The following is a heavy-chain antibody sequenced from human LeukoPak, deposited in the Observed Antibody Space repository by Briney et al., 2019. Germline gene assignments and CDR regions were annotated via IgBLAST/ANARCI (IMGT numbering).Heavy chain of an antibody. J-gene: IGHJ3*02. CDR2: ISAYNGNT. V-gene: IGHV1-18*01. CDR3: ARVKTKYYYDSSGNAFDI. D-gene: IGHD3-22*01. CDR1: GYTFTSYG. Sequence: ASVKVSCKASGYTFTSYGISWVRQAPGQGLEWMGWISAYNGNTNYAQKLQGRVTMTTDTSTRTAYMELRSLRSDETAVYYCARVKTKYYYDSSGNAFDIWGQGTMVTVSS.